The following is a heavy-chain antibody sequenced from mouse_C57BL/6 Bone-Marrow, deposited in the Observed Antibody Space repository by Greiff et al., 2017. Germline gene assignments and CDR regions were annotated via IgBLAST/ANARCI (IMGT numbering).Heavy chain of an antibody. CDR3: ARWVGATDYAMDY. J-gene: IGHJ4*01. CDR1: GYAFSSSW. Sequence: QVQLKQSGPELVKPGASVKISCKASGYAFSSSWMNWVKQRPGKGLEWIGRIYPGDGDTNYNGKFKGKATLTADKSSSTAYMQLSSLTSEDSAVYFGARWVGATDYAMDYWGQGTSVTVSS. V-gene: IGHV1-82*01. D-gene: IGHD1-1*01. CDR2: IYPGDGDT.